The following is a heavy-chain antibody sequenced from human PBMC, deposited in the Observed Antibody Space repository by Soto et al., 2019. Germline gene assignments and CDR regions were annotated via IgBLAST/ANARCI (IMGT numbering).Heavy chain of an antibody. CDR1: GFTFRDSG. CDR3: AREMVQIES. V-gene: IGHV3-7*01. CDR2: IKQDGSEK. J-gene: IGHJ4*02. Sequence: GGSLRLSCAAPGFTFRDSGMSWVRQAPGKGLEWVANIKQDGSEKCYLDSVKGRLTISRENAKKSLYLQMNSLRAEDTAVYYCAREMVQIESWGQGTMVTVSS. D-gene: IGHD1-1*01.